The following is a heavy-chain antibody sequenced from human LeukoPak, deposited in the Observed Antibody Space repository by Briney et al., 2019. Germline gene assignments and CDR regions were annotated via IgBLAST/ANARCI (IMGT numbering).Heavy chain of an antibody. Sequence: GGSLRLSCAASGFTVSSNYMSWVRQAPGKGLEWVSVIYSGGSTYYADSVKGRFTISRDNAKNSLYLQMNSLRAEDTAVYYCARDSRGGGVDYWGQGTLVTVSS. CDR2: IYSGGST. CDR3: ARDSRGGGVDY. CDR1: GFTVSSNY. V-gene: IGHV3-66*01. J-gene: IGHJ4*02. D-gene: IGHD3-16*01.